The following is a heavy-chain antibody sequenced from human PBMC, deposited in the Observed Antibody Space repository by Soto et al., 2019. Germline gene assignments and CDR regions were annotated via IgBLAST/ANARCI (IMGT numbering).Heavy chain of an antibody. CDR3: ARVGPPSPSVIWFFDL. CDR2: IIPMLAAP. D-gene: IGHD2-21*01. J-gene: IGHJ2*01. V-gene: IGHV1-69*01. Sequence: QGQLVQSGAEVKKPGSSVKVSCKASGGSFRTYAINWVRQAPGQGLEWMGGIIPMLAAPTYAQKFQGRLTITADESTTTVYMELSSLTSGDTGVYYCARVGPPSPSVIWFFDLWGRGTLVTVSS. CDR1: GGSFRTYA.